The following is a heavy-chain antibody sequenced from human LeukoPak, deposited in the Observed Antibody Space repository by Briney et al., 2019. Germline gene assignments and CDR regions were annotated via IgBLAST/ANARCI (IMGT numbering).Heavy chain of an antibody. Sequence: SETLSLACTVSGGSISTYYWSWIRQPAGKGLEWIGRIYTSGSTNYNPSLKSRVTMSVDTSKNQFSLKLSSVTAADTAVYFCARGTVPNAFDIWGQGTMVTVS. D-gene: IGHD1/OR15-1a*01. CDR2: IYTSGST. CDR1: GGSISTYY. J-gene: IGHJ3*02. CDR3: ARGTVPNAFDI. V-gene: IGHV4-4*07.